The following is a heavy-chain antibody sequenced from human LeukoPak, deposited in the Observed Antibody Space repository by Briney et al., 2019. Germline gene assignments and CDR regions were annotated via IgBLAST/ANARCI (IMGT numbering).Heavy chain of an antibody. CDR1: GFNFEDFV. CDR3: AKGYYYDSSGLTFDY. Sequence: GGSLRLSCAASGFNFEDFVMTWVRQVPGKGLEWVSAISGSGGSTYYADSVKGRFTISRDNSKNTLYLQMNSLRAEDTAVYYCAKGYYYDSSGLTFDYWGQGTLVTVSS. V-gene: IGHV3-23*01. CDR2: ISGSGGST. J-gene: IGHJ4*02. D-gene: IGHD3-22*01.